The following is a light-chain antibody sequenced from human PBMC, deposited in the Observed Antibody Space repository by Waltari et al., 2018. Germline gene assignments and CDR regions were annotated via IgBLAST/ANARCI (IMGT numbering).Light chain of an antibody. CDR2: HAS. CDR1: QSVGRF. V-gene: IGKV3-20*01. CDR3: QKYVNLPAT. J-gene: IGKJ1*01. Sequence: EIVLTQSPSTLSLSPGERATLSCRASQSVGRFLAWYQQKPVQAPRLLIYHASIRATGIPDRFSGSGSGTDFSLTISGLEPEDFAVYYCQKYVNLPATFGQGTKVEIK.